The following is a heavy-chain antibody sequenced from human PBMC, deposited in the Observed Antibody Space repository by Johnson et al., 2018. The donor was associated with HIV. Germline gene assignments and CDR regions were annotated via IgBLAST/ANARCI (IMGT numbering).Heavy chain of an antibody. D-gene: IGHD3-16*01. V-gene: IGHV3-23*04. CDR2: ISGGGGGT. CDR1: GFTFSSYS. CDR3: AKDGVMAFDI. J-gene: IGHJ3*02. Sequence: VQLVESGGGLVQPGGSLRLSCAASGFTFSSYSMSWVRQAPGKGLEWVAAISGGGGGTYYVDSVKGRFTISRDNAKNTLYLQMNSVRSEDTAVYYCAKDGVMAFDIWGQGTLVTVSS.